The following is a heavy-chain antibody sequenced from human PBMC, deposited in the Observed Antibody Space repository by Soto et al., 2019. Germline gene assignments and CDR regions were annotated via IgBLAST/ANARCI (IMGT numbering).Heavy chain of an antibody. Sequence: SETLSLTCTVSGGSISSGGYYWSWIRQHPGKGLEWIGYIYYSGSTYYNPSLKSRVTISVDTSKNQFSLKLSSVTAADTAVYYCARGWSGYYGYWGQGTLVTVPQ. CDR3: ARGWSGYYGY. V-gene: IGHV4-31*03. J-gene: IGHJ4*02. D-gene: IGHD3-3*01. CDR1: GGSISSGGYY. CDR2: IYYSGST.